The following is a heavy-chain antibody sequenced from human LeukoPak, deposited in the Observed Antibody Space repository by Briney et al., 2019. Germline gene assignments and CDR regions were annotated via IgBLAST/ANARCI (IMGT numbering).Heavy chain of an antibody. D-gene: IGHD3-22*01. CDR3: ARSTYYYDSSGYHHFDY. CDR2: ISAYNGNT. J-gene: IGHJ4*02. V-gene: IGHV1-18*01. Sequence: ASVKVSCKASGYTFTSYGISWVRQAPGQGLEWMGWISAYNGNTNYAQKLQGRVTMTTDTSTSTDYMELRSLRSADTAVYYCARSTYYYDSSGYHHFDYWGQGTLVTVSS. CDR1: GYTFTSYG.